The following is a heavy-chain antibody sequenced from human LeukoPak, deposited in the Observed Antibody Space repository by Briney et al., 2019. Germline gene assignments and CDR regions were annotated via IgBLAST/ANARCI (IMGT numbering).Heavy chain of an antibody. D-gene: IGHD3-10*01. Sequence: GGSLRLSCAASGFTFSNYAMSWVRQAPGKGLEWVSGISGSGASTYYPDSVKGRFTISRDNSKNTLYLQMNSLRAEDTAVYYCARGLYASGPGSSDYWGQGTLVTVSS. J-gene: IGHJ4*02. CDR1: GFTFSNYA. V-gene: IGHV3-23*01. CDR3: ARGLYASGPGSSDY. CDR2: ISGSGAST.